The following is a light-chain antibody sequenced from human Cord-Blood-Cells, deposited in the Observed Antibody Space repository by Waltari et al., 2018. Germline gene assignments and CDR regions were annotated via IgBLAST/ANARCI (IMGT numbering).Light chain of an antibody. J-gene: IGLJ1*01. CDR2: DGS. CDR1: SSDVGSYNL. Sequence: QSALTQPASVSGSPGQSITISCTGTSSDVGSYNLVSWYQQHPGKAPKRMIYDGSKRPSGVSNRFSCSKSGNTASLTISGLQAEDEADYYCCSYAGSSTFYVFGTGTKVTVL. V-gene: IGLV2-23*01. CDR3: CSYAGSSTFYV.